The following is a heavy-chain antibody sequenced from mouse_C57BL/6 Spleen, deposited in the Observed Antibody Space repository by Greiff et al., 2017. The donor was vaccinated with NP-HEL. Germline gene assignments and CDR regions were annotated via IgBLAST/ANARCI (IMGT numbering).Heavy chain of an antibody. Sequence: EVQRVESGGGLVKPGGSLKLSCAASGFTFSDYGMHWVRQAPEKGLEWVAYISTGSSTIYYADTVKGRFTISRDNAKNTLFLQMSRLRSEDTAMYYCARPAYYAMDYWGQGTSVTVSS. CDR1: GFTFSDYG. J-gene: IGHJ4*01. V-gene: IGHV5-17*01. CDR3: ARPAYYAMDY. CDR2: ISTGSSTI.